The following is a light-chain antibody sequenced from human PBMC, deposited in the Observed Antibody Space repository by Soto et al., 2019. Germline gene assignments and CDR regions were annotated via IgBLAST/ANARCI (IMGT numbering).Light chain of an antibody. V-gene: IGKV1-33*01. Sequence: DIQMTQSPSSLSASVGDRVTITCQASQGISNYLNWYQQKPWKAPKLLIYDASNLEAGIPSRFSGSGSGTDFNSTISSLQTEDIATYYCQQYDNLPITFGQGTRLEIK. CDR2: DAS. CDR3: QQYDNLPIT. J-gene: IGKJ5*01. CDR1: QGISNY.